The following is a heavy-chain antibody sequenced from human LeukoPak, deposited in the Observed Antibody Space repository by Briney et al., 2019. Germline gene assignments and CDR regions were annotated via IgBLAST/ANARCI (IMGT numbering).Heavy chain of an antibody. D-gene: IGHD6-6*01. CDR1: GFTFSDYG. CDR2: ISYDGGIE. J-gene: IGHJ4*02. Sequence: PGRSLRLSCAASGFTFSDYGMHWVRQAPGKGLEWVAFISYDGGIEYYVDSVKGRCTISRDSSKNTLYLQLNSLRPEDKAVYYWAKDSRVYTSSSPGDYFDFWGQGTLVTVSS. CDR3: AKDSRVYTSSSPGDYFDF. V-gene: IGHV3-30*18.